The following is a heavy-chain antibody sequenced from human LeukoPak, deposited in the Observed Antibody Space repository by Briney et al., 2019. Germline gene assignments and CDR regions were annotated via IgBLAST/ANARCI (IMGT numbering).Heavy chain of an antibody. D-gene: IGHD3-10*01. Sequence: SETLSLTCTVSGGSINNYYWNWIRQPPGKGLGWIGYITGSIYFSGSTKYDPSLESRVTMSVDTSKNQFSLTLSSVTAADTAVYYCARDSRDYGSGSYWDVWGQGTTVTVSS. CDR3: ARDSRDYGSGSYWDV. CDR1: GGSINNYY. CDR2: ITGSIYFSGST. V-gene: IGHV4-59*01. J-gene: IGHJ6*02.